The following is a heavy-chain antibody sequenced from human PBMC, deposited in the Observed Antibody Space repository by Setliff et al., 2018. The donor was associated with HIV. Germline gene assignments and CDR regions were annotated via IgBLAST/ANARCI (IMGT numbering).Heavy chain of an antibody. Sequence: GGSLRLSWVASGLTFTNYWMHWVRQVPGKGLDWVSRIDVDGSITKYADSVKGRFTISRDNAENKVFLQMDSLRSEDTAVYYCVTDMANSGREGDFDYWGQGTLVTVSS. CDR2: IDVDGSIT. V-gene: IGHV3-74*01. CDR3: VTDMANSGREGDFDY. D-gene: IGHD6-19*01. J-gene: IGHJ4*02. CDR1: GLTFTNYW.